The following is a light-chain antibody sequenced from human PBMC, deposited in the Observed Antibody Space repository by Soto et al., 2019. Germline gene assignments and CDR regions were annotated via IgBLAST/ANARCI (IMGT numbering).Light chain of an antibody. Sequence: EIVLTQSPATLSLSPGERATLSCRASKSVSSYLAWYQQKPGQAPRLLIYDASNRATGIPARFSGSGSGTDFTLTISSLDPEDVAVYYCQQRSNWPLTFGGGTKVEIK. CDR2: DAS. CDR3: QQRSNWPLT. V-gene: IGKV3-11*01. CDR1: KSVSSY. J-gene: IGKJ4*01.